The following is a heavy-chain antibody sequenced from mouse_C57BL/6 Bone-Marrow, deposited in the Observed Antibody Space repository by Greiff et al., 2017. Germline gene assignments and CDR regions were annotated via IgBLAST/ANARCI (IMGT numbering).Heavy chain of an antibody. J-gene: IGHJ4*01. CDR2: IDPETGGT. V-gene: IGHV1-15*01. Sequence: QVQLQQSGAELVRPGASVTLSCKASGYTFTDYEMHWVKQTPVHGLEWIGAIDPETGGTAYNQKFKGKAILAADKSSSTAYMELRSLTSEDAAVYYCRRDYYDYDGGDWGKGTSVTVSS. D-gene: IGHD2-4*01. CDR3: RRDYYDYDGGD. CDR1: GYTFTDYE.